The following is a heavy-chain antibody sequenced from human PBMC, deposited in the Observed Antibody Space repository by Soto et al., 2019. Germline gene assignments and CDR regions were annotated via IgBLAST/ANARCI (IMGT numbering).Heavy chain of an antibody. V-gene: IGHV1-69*13. CDR2: IIPIFGTA. Sequence: GASVKVSCKASGGTFSSYAISWVRQAPGQGLEWMGGIIPIFGTANYAQKFQGRVTITADESTSTAYMELSSLRSEDTAVYFCAIEYGAAVAGTPFFDYWGQGSLVTVSS. CDR3: AIEYGAAVAGTPFFDY. D-gene: IGHD6-19*01. J-gene: IGHJ4*02. CDR1: GGTFSSYA.